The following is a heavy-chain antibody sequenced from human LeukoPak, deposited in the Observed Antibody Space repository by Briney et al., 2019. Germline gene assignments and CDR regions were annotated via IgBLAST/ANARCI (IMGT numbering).Heavy chain of an antibody. D-gene: IGHD3-10*01. Sequence: GGSLRLSCAASGFSLSNYWMSWVRQAPGKGLEWVANTNQDGSDKYYVDSVMGRFTISKDNAKNSVYLQMNSLRPEDTAIYYCAWYGVTHGLDVWGQGTTVTVSS. V-gene: IGHV3-7*01. CDR2: TNQDGSDK. CDR1: GFSLSNYW. CDR3: AWYGVTHGLDV. J-gene: IGHJ6*02.